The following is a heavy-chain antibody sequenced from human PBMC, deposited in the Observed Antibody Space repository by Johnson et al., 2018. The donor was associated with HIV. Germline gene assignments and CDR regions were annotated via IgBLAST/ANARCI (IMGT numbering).Heavy chain of an antibody. J-gene: IGHJ3*02. CDR1: GLTVSNNY. Sequence: VQLVESGGGLVQPGGSLRLSCAASGLTVSNNYMTWVRQGPGKGLEWVSVINSGGSTYTADSVKGRFTISRDNSKNTLYLQMNSLRAEDTALYYWARDSTPGGADYVGYAFDSWGQGTMVTVSS. CDR2: INSGGST. CDR3: ARDSTPGGADYVGYAFDS. V-gene: IGHV3-66*01. D-gene: IGHD4-17*01.